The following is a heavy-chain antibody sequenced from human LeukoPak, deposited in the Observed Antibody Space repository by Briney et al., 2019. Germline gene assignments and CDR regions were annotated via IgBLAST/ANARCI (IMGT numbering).Heavy chain of an antibody. J-gene: IGHJ4*02. V-gene: IGHV1-18*01. CDR3: AREVYDYVWGSSDY. D-gene: IGHD3-16*01. CDR2: ISAYNGNT. CDR1: GYTFTSYG. Sequence: ASVKVSCKASGYTFTSYGISWVRQAPGQGLEWMGWISAYNGNTNYAQKLQGRVTMTTDTSTSTAYMELRSLRSGDTAVYYCAREVYDYVWGSSDYWGQGTLVTVSS.